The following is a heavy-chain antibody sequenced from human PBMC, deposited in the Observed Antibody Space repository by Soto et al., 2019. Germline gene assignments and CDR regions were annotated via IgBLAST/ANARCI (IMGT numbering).Heavy chain of an antibody. Sequence: SETLSLTCTVSGGSISSGDYYWSWIRQPPGKGLEWIGYIYYSGSTYYNPSLKSRVTISVDTSKNQFSLKLSSVTAADTAVYYCARGTVWYYDSSGYYLDYWGQGTLVTVSS. J-gene: IGHJ4*02. CDR1: GGSISSGDYY. V-gene: IGHV4-30-4*01. D-gene: IGHD3-22*01. CDR3: ARGTVWYYDSSGYYLDY. CDR2: IYYSGST.